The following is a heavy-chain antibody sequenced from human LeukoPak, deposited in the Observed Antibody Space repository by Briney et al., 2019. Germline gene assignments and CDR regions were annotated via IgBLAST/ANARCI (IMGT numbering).Heavy chain of an antibody. CDR2: ISAYNGNT. D-gene: IGHD3-3*01. Sequence: ASVKVSCKASGYTFTSYGISWVRQAPGQGLEWMGWISAYNGNTNYAQKLQGRVTMTTDTSTCTAYMELRSLRSGDTAVYYCARDPLYYDFWSGSPYYFDYWGQGTLVTVSS. CDR1: GYTFTSYG. CDR3: ARDPLYYDFWSGSPYYFDY. J-gene: IGHJ4*02. V-gene: IGHV1-18*01.